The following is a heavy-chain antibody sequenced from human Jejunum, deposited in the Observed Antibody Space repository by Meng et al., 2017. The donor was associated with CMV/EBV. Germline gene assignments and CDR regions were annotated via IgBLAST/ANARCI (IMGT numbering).Heavy chain of an antibody. V-gene: IGHV1-8*01. CDR3: ARGFRFGSDSRPSPLVY. CDR1: DTFNTYH. J-gene: IGHJ4*02. D-gene: IGHD3-10*01. CDR2: MNPNNGNT. Sequence: DTFNTYHITWVRQASGQGLEWMGWMNPNNGNTDCAREFQGRLTLTRNTSINTLYMELTSLRSEDTAVYFCARGFRFGSDSRPSPLVYWGQGTLVTVSS.